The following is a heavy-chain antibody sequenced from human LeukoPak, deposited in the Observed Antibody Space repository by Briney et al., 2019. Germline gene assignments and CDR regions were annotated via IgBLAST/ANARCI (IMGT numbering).Heavy chain of an antibody. CDR2: IYYSGST. J-gene: IGHJ4*02. V-gene: IGHV4-39*01. Sequence: KTSETLSLTCTVSGYSVSSSNYYWGWIRQPPGKGLEWIGSIYYSGSTFYNPSLKSRLTMSLDTSKNQFSLNLSSVTAADTAIYYCATDWEYWGPGALVTVSS. CDR3: ATDWEY. D-gene: IGHD3-9*01. CDR1: GYSVSSSNYY.